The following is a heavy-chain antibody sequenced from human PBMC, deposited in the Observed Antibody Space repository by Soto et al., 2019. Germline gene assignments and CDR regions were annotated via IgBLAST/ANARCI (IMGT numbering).Heavy chain of an antibody. CDR1: GFTFSSYA. D-gene: IGHD6-19*01. CDR3: ARGLVAVAGTSNYYYYGMDV. Sequence: GGSLRLSCAASGFTFSSYAMHWVRQAPGKGLEWVAVISYDGSNKYYADSVKGRFTISRDNSKNTLYLQMNSLRAEDTAVYYCARGLVAVAGTSNYYYYGMDVWGQGTTVTVSS. CDR2: ISYDGSNK. V-gene: IGHV3-30-3*01. J-gene: IGHJ6*02.